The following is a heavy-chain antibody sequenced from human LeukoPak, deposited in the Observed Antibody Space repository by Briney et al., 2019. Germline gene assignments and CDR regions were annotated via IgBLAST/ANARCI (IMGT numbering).Heavy chain of an antibody. J-gene: IGHJ4*02. CDR1: GGSFSGYY. Sequence: PSETLSLTCAVYGGSFSGYYWSWIRQPPGKGLEWIGEINHSGSTNYNPSLKSRVTISVDTSKNQFSLKLGSVTAADTAVYYCARDLLYCSGGSCYEYFDYWGQGTLVTVSS. CDR3: ARDLLYCSGGSCYEYFDY. CDR2: INHSGST. D-gene: IGHD2-15*01. V-gene: IGHV4-34*01.